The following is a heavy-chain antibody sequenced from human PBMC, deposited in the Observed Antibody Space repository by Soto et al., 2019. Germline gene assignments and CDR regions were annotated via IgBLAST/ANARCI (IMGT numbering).Heavy chain of an antibody. CDR3: ARARIAAARVTFDY. D-gene: IGHD6-13*01. CDR2: IYHSGST. Sequence: XETLSLTCAVSGCSISSSNWWSWVRQPPGKGLEWIGEIYHSGSTNYNPSLKSRVTISVDKSKNQFSLKLSSVTAADTAVYYCARARIAAARVTFDYWGQGPLVTVSS. J-gene: IGHJ4*02. CDR1: GCSISSSNW. V-gene: IGHV4-4*02.